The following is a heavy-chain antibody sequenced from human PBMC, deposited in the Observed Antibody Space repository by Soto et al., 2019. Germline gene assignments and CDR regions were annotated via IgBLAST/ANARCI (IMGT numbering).Heavy chain of an antibody. J-gene: IGHJ6*02. CDR2: ISSSSSYT. V-gene: IGHV3-11*06. D-gene: IGHD2-15*01. Sequence: GGSLRLSCAASGFTFSDYYMSWIRQVPGKGLEWVSYISSSSSYTNYADSVKGRFTISRDNAKNSLYLQMNSLRAEDTAVYYCARDHCSGGSCYSRYYYYGMDVWGQGTTVTVSS. CDR1: GFTFSDYY. CDR3: ARDHCSGGSCYSRYYYYGMDV.